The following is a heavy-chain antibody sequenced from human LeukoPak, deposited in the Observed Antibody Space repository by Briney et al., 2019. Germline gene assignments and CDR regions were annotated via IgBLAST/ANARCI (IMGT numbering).Heavy chain of an antibody. Sequence: ASVKVSCKASGYTFTSYAMNWVRQAPGQGLEWMGWINPNSGGTNYAQKFQGRVTMTRDTSISTAYMELSRLRSDDTAVYYCARGTQYSSSFDAFDIWGQGTMVTVSS. D-gene: IGHD6-6*01. CDR3: ARGTQYSSSFDAFDI. CDR2: INPNSGGT. J-gene: IGHJ3*02. V-gene: IGHV1-2*02. CDR1: GYTFTSYA.